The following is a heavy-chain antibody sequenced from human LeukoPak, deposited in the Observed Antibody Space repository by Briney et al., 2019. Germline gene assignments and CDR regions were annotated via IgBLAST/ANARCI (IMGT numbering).Heavy chain of an antibody. CDR2: IYYSGST. CDR1: GGSISSHY. D-gene: IGHD5-24*01. Sequence: SETLSLTCTVSGGSISSHYWSWIRQPPGKGLEWTGYIYYSGSTNYNPSLKSRVTISVDTSKNQFSLKLSSVTAADTAVYYCARSFGWLQSGFDAFDIWGQGTMVTVSS. V-gene: IGHV4-59*11. J-gene: IGHJ3*02. CDR3: ARSFGWLQSGFDAFDI.